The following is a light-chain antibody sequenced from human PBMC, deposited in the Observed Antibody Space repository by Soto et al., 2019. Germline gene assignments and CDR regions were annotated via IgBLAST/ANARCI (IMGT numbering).Light chain of an antibody. CDR2: DAS. CDR3: QQYNSYSEA. V-gene: IGKV1-5*01. CDR1: QSITIW. Sequence: DIQMTQSPSTLSASVGDSVTITCRASQSITIWLAWYQQKPGKAPKLLIYDASSLEGGVPSRFSGSGSGTEFTLTISGLQPDDFATYYCQQYNSYSEAFGQGTKVDIK. J-gene: IGKJ1*01.